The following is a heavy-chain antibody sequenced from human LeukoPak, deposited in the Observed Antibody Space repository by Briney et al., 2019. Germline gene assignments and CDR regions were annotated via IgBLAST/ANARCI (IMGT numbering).Heavy chain of an antibody. CDR3: AREWEYLDY. Sequence: PGRSLRLSCAASGFAFDDYAMHWVPQAPGKGLEWVGRIRNKANSYTTEYAASVKGRFTISIDDSKNSLYLQTNSLKTEDTAVYYCAREWEYLDYWGQGTLVTVSS. J-gene: IGHJ4*02. CDR1: GFAFDDYA. CDR2: IRNKANSYTT. D-gene: IGHD1-26*01. V-gene: IGHV3-72*01.